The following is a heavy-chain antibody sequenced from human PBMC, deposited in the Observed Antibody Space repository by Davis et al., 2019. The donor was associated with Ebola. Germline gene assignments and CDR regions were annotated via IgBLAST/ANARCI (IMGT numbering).Heavy chain of an antibody. J-gene: IGHJ4*02. CDR3: ARVRYTSGWYIDY. Sequence: GGSLRLSCAASGFTFSSYAMSWVRQGPGKGLEWVANIKQDGSEKYYVDSVKGRFTISRDNAKNSVYLQMNSLRAEDTAVYYCARVRYTSGWYIDYWGQGTLVTVSS. CDR2: IKQDGSEK. V-gene: IGHV3-7*04. CDR1: GFTFSSYA. D-gene: IGHD6-19*01.